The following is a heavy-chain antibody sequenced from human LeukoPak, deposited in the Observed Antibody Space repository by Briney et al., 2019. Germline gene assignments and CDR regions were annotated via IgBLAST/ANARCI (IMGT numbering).Heavy chain of an antibody. CDR2: INPNSGGT. CDR1: GYTFTGYY. V-gene: IGHV1-2*04. CDR3: ARIGWGTYGMDV. J-gene: IGHJ6*02. Sequence: ASVTVSFTASGYTFTGYYMHWERQAPGQGLEWMGWINPNSGGTNYAQKFQGWVTMTRDTSISTAYMELSRLRSDDTAVYYCARIGWGTYGMDVWGQGTTVTVSS. D-gene: IGHD3-16*01.